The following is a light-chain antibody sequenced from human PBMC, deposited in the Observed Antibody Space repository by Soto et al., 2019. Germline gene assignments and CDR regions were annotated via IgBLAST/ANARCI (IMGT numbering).Light chain of an antibody. V-gene: IGLV2-14*01. CDR2: DVS. CDR3: SSYTSSSTQV. CDR1: SRVVGGYNY. J-gene: IGLJ1*01. Sequence: SVLTQPAPLSGSPWQSITLSCPGTSRVVGGYNYVSWYQQHPGRAPKLMIYDVSNRPSGVSNRFSGSKSGNTASLTISGLQAEDEADYYCSSYTSSSTQVFGSGTKVTVL.